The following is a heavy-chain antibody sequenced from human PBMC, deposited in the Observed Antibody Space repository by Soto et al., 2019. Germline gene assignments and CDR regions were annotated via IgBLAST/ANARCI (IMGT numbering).Heavy chain of an antibody. CDR3: AKERDIVVAVAPLDY. D-gene: IGHD2-15*01. CDR2: ISYDGSSK. Sequence: QVQLVESGGGVVQPGRSLRLSCAASGFTFSSYGMHWVRQAPGKGLELVAVISYDGSSKYYAESVKGRFTSSRDNSKNTLYLQMNRRRVEDKAVYYCAKERDIVVAVAPLDYWGRGTMVTASS. J-gene: IGHJ4*02. V-gene: IGHV3-30*18. CDR1: GFTFSSYG.